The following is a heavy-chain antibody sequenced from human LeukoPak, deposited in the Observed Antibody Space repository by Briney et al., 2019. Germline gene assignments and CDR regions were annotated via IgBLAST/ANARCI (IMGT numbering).Heavy chain of an antibody. Sequence: TGGSLRLSCAASGFTFSSYSMNWVRLAPGKGLEWVSSISSGTSYIYYADSVKGRFTISRDNAKNSLFLQMDSLRAEDTAVYYCARVSRYYFDYWGQGTLVTVSS. J-gene: IGHJ4*02. CDR3: ARVSRYYFDY. V-gene: IGHV3-21*01. D-gene: IGHD2-2*01. CDR1: GFTFSSYS. CDR2: ISSGTSYI.